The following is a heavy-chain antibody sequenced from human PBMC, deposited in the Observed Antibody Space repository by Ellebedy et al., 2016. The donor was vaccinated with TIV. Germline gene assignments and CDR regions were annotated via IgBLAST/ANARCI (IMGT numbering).Heavy chain of an antibody. J-gene: IGHJ4*02. D-gene: IGHD6-19*01. CDR3: ARAGYSTGWSAGLFDY. CDR1: GFTFSTYG. Sequence: GGSLRLXXAASGFTFSTYGMHWVRQTPGKGLEGVAFIWSDGSIKYYEDSVKGRFIISRDNSKNTLFLQMDKMRDDDTAVYYCARAGYSTGWSAGLFDYWGQGTLVTVSS. CDR2: IWSDGSIK. V-gene: IGHV3-33*08.